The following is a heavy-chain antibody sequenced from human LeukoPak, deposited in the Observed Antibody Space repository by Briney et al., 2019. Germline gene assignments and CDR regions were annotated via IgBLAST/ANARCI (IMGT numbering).Heavy chain of an antibody. V-gene: IGHV1-2*02. D-gene: IGHD3-3*01. J-gene: IGHJ4*02. Sequence: ASVKVTCKASGYTFTGYYMHWVRQAPGQGLEWMGWINPNSGGTNYAQKFQGRVTMTRDTSISTAYMELSRLRSDDTAVYYCARDGSLRFLEWLPLYYFDYWGQGTLVTVSS. CDR3: ARDGSLRFLEWLPLYYFDY. CDR2: INPNSGGT. CDR1: GYTFTGYY.